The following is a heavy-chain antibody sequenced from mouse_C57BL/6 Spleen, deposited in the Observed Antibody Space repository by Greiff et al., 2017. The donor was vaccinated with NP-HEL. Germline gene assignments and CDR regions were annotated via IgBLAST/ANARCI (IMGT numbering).Heavy chain of an antibody. D-gene: IGHD2-12*01. CDR1: GFSLTSYG. CDR3: ARTPPYDWYFDV. V-gene: IGHV2-2*01. Sequence: MKVVESGPGLVQPSQSLSITCTVSGFSLTSYGVHWVRQSPGKGLEWLGVIWSGGSTDYNAAFISRLSISKDNSKSQVFFKMNSLQADDTAIYYCARTPPYDWYFDVWGTGTTVTVSS. CDR2: IWSGGST. J-gene: IGHJ1*03.